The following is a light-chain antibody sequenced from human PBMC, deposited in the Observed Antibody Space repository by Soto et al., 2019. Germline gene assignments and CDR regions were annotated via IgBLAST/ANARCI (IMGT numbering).Light chain of an antibody. CDR3: SAYAGSNNWV. J-gene: IGLJ3*02. CDR1: RSDVGGYNY. V-gene: IGLV2-8*01. Sequence: QSALTQPPSASGSPGQSVTISCTGTRSDVGGYNYVSWYQQHPGKAPKLIIYEVSKRPSGVPDRFSGSKSGNTASLTVSGLQAEDEADYYCSAYAGSNNWVFGGGTKVAVL. CDR2: EVS.